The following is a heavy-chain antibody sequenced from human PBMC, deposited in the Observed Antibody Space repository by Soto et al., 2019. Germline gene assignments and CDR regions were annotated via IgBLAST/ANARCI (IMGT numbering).Heavy chain of an antibody. J-gene: IGHJ4*02. V-gene: IGHV3-49*04. CDR1: GFNFAAYT. CDR2: IRRIAYGGTT. CDR3: SRSLAIDFDS. Sequence: GGSLRLSCSACGFNFAAYTMSWVRLTPGKGLEWVGFIRRIAYGGTTDYAASVKGRFTISRDDSRKIVYLQMSRLKIEDTAVYYCSRSLAIDFDSWGQGTLVTVSS.